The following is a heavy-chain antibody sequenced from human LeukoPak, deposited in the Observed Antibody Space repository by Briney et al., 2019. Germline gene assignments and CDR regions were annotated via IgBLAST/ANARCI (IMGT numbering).Heavy chain of an antibody. J-gene: IGHJ3*02. CDR2: VSSSGTT. CDR1: GGSISRDGHY. CDR3: AREMVRDASDI. D-gene: IGHD2-8*01. V-gene: IGHV4-31*03. Sequence: SQTLSLTCTVSGGSISRDGHYWSWIRQYPGKGLESIGSVSSSGTTTYNPSLKSRVTISLDTSQNQFSLNLRSLTAADTAVYYCAREMVRDASDIWGQGTMVTVSS.